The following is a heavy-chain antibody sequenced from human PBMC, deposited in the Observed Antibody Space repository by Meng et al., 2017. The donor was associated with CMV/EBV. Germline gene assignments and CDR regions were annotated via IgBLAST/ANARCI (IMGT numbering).Heavy chain of an antibody. CDR2: IYTSGST. V-gene: IGHV4-4*07. CDR1: GGPISSYY. D-gene: IGHD4-17*01. J-gene: IGHJ4*02. CDR3: ARGPEVDYGDYVGLDY. Sequence: PLPDSGPGLVKPSGTLSLTCTVSGGPISSYYWGWIRQPAGKGLEWIGRIYTSGSTNYNPSLKSRVTMSVDTSKNQFSLKLSSVTAADTAVYYCARGPEVDYGDYVGLDYWGQGTLVTVSS.